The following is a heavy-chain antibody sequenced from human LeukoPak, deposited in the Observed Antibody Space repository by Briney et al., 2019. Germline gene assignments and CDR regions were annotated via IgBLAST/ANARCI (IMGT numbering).Heavy chain of an antibody. CDR3: ASQSSSRIYYYYYMDV. J-gene: IGHJ6*03. V-gene: IGHV7-4-1*02. CDR1: GYTFTSYY. Sequence: ASVKVSCKTSGYTFTSYYMHWVRQAPGQGLEWMGWINTNTGNPTYAQGFTGRFVFSLDTSVSTAYLQISSLKAEDTAVYYCASQSSSRIYYYYYMDVWGKGTTVTVSS. D-gene: IGHD6-6*01. CDR2: INTNTGNP.